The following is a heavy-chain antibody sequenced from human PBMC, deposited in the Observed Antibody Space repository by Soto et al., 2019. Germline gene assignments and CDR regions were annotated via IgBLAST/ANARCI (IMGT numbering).Heavy chain of an antibody. Sequence: VESVKISCKGSGDSFTSYWIGWVGQMPGKGLEWMGIIYPGDSDTRYSPSFQGQVTISADKSISTAYLQWSSLKASDTAMYYCARHVYSSGWYEVDYWGQGTLVTVSS. CDR3: ARHVYSSGWYEVDY. CDR2: IYPGDSDT. D-gene: IGHD6-19*01. CDR1: GDSFTSYW. J-gene: IGHJ4*02. V-gene: IGHV5-51*01.